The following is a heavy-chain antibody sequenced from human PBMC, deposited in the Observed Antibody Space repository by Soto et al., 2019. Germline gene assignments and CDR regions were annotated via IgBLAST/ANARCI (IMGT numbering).Heavy chain of an antibody. V-gene: IGHV3-7*01. J-gene: IGHJ4*02. Sequence: ESVGGLVQPGGSLRLSCAASAFTFSSSWMSWVRQAPGKGLEWVANIKQDGSEKYYVDSVKGRFTISRDNAKNSLYLQMNSLRAEDTAVYYCARPYGSGSYPLDYFDYWGQGTLVTVSS. CDR2: IKQDGSEK. CDR3: ARPYGSGSYPLDYFDY. CDR1: AFTFSSSW. D-gene: IGHD3-10*01.